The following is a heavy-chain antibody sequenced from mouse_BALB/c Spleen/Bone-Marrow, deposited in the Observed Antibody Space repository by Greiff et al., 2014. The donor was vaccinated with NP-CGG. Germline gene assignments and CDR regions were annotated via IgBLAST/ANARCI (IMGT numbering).Heavy chain of an antibody. CDR1: EYEFPSHD. CDR3: ARHRYDYDGAMDC. V-gene: IGHV5-2*01. Sequence: DVQLQQSGGGLVQPGESLKLSCESNEYEFPSHDMFWVRKTPEKRLELVAAINSDGGSTYYPDTMERRFIISRDNTKKTLYLQMSSLRSEDTAVYYCARHRYDYDGAMDCWGQGTSVTVSS. CDR2: INSDGGST. D-gene: IGHD2-4*01. J-gene: IGHJ4*01.